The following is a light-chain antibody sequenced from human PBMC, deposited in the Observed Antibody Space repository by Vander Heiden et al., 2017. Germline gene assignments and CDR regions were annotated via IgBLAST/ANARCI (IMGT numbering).Light chain of an antibody. J-gene: IGKJ1*01. CDR1: QSISSD. CDR2: AAS. V-gene: IGKV1-39*01. Sequence: DIQMTQSPSSLSASVGDRVTITCRASQSISSDLNGYQQKPGKAPKVLIYAASSLQSGVPSRFSGSGSGTDFTLTISSLQPEDFATYYCQQSYSTLWTFGQGTKVEIK. CDR3: QQSYSTLWT.